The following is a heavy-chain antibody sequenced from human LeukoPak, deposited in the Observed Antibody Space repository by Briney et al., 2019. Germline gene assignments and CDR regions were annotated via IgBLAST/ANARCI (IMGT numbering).Heavy chain of an antibody. CDR2: IHYSGST. Sequence: PSETLSLTCTVSGGSISSGGYYWSWIRQFPGKGLEWIGYIHYSGSTYYHPSLKSRVALSVDTSKSQFSLKVRSVTAADTAVYYCASLGCWNDGSDYWGQGTLVTVSS. CDR1: GGSISSGGYY. J-gene: IGHJ4*02. CDR3: ASLGCWNDGSDY. V-gene: IGHV4-31*03. D-gene: IGHD1-1*01.